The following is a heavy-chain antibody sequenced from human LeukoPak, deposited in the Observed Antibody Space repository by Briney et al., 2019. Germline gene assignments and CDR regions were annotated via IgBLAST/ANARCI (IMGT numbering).Heavy chain of an antibody. Sequence: GGSLRLSCAASGFTFSSYWKHWVRQAPGKGLVWVSRINSDGSSTSYADPVKGRFTISRDNAKNTLYLQMNSLRAEDTAVYYCARASYCGGDCYSRYFQHWGQGTLVTVSS. CDR3: ARASYCGGDCYSRYFQH. CDR2: INSDGSST. CDR1: GFTFSSYW. D-gene: IGHD2-21*02. V-gene: IGHV3-74*01. J-gene: IGHJ1*01.